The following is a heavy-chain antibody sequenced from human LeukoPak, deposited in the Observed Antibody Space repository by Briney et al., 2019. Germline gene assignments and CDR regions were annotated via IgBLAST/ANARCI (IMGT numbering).Heavy chain of an antibody. CDR1: GFIFNNAW. D-gene: IGHD1-26*01. J-gene: IGHJ6*02. Sequence: GGSLRLSCAGSGFIFNNAWMSWVRQAPGKGLEWVSYISSSGSTIYYADSVKGRFTISRDNAKNSLYLQMNSLRAEDTAVYYCARDHSEVVGATVEYYYGMDVWGQGTTVTVSS. CDR2: ISSSGSTI. CDR3: ARDHSEVVGATVEYYYGMDV. V-gene: IGHV3-11*01.